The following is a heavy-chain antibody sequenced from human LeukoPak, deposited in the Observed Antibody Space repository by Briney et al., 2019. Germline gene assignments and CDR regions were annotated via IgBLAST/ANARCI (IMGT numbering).Heavy chain of an antibody. CDR2: INTNSGGT. V-gene: IGHV1-2*02. D-gene: IGHD4-17*01. Sequence: ASVRVSCKASGYTFTVYYIHWVRQAPGQGPEWMGWINTNSGGTNYAQKFQGRVTMTRDTSISTAYMELSRLTSDDTAVYYCARGRTTDYWGQGTLVTVSS. J-gene: IGHJ4*02. CDR3: ARGRTTDY. CDR1: GYTFTVYY.